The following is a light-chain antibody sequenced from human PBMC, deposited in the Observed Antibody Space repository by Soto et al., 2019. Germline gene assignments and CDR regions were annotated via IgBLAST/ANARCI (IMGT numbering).Light chain of an antibody. J-gene: IGKJ4*01. V-gene: IGKV3-15*01. CDR1: QSVSSN. CDR2: GAS. CDR3: QQYNNWPLT. Sequence: EVVMTQSPATLSVSPGERATLSCRASQSVSSNLAWYQQKPGQAPRLLIYGASTRATGLPARFSGSGSGTELTLTISSLQSEDFAVYYCQQYNNWPLTFGGGTKVEIK.